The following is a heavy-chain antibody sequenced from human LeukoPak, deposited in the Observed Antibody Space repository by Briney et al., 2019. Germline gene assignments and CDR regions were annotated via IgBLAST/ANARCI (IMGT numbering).Heavy chain of an antibody. V-gene: IGHV3-30*03. J-gene: IGHJ4*02. CDR1: GFTFSSYG. CDR2: ISYDGSNK. Sequence: PGRSLRLSCAASGFTFSSYGMHWVRQAPGKGLEWVAVISYDGSNKYYADSVKGRFTISRDNAKNSLYLQMNSLRAEDTAVYYCASDGSGSYYNNDYWGQGTLVTVSS. D-gene: IGHD3-10*01. CDR3: ASDGSGSYYNNDY.